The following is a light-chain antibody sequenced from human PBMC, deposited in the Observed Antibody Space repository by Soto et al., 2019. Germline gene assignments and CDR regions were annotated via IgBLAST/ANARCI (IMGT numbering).Light chain of an antibody. CDR2: DAS. J-gene: IGKJ1*01. V-gene: IGKV3-11*01. CDR3: QQRSNWLPR. Sequence: EIVLTQSPATLSLSPGERATLSCRASQSVSSYLAWYQQKPGQAPRLLIYDASNRATGIPARFSGSGSGTVFTLTISSLEPEDFAVYYCQQRSNWLPRFGQGTKVEIK. CDR1: QSVSSY.